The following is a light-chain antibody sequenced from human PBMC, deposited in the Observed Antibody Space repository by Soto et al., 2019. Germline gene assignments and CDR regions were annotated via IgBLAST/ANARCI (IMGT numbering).Light chain of an antibody. V-gene: IGLV2-14*01. Sequence: QSALTQPASVSGSPGQSITISCTGTSSDVGGYNYVSWYQQHQGKAPKLMIYEVSNRPSGVSNRFSGSKSGNTASLTISGLQAEDEADYYCRSYTSSSTLVFGTGTKLTVL. CDR3: RSYTSSSTLV. J-gene: IGLJ1*01. CDR1: SSDVGGYNY. CDR2: EVS.